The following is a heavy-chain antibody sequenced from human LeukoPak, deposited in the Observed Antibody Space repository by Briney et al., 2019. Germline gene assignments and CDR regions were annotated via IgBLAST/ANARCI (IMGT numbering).Heavy chain of an antibody. J-gene: IGHJ4*02. V-gene: IGHV4-39*02. CDR3: AREYSRSVVAGSRPDL. CDR1: GGSISSSSYY. D-gene: IGHD2-15*01. CDR2: MYYRGTT. Sequence: PSETLSLTCSVSGGSISSSSYYWGWIRQSPGTGLQWIGSMYYRGTTYENSSLKSRLTLSIDTSNNQFSLKLTPVTAADTAVYYCAREYSRSVVAGSRPDLWGQGLLVTVSS.